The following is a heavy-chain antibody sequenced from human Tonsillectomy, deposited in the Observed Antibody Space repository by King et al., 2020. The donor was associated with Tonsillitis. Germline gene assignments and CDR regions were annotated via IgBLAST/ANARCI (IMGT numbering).Heavy chain of an antibody. D-gene: IGHD4-23*01. J-gene: IGHJ4*02. CDR3: ARTTVDDADY. CDR2: ISGYNGNT. CDR1: GYTFTNYG. Sequence: QLVQSGPEVKKPGASVKVSCKASGYTFTNYGFNWVRQAPGQGLEWMGWISGYNGNTSYAQNLQGRVTMTTDTSTNTAYMELRSLTSDDTAVYYCARTTVDDADYWGQGTLVTVSS. V-gene: IGHV1-18*01.